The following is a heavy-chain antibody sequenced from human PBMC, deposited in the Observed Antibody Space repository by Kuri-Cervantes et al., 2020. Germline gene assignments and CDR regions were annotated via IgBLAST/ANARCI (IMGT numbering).Heavy chain of an antibody. J-gene: IGHJ4*02. CDR3: ARGVGATQGKYFFDC. CDR2: ISSSSSYI. CDR1: GFTFSSYS. Sequence: GGSLRLSCAASGFTFSSYSMNWVRQAPGKGLEWVSSISSSSSYIYYADSVKGRFTISRDNSQNTLYLQMTSLRAEDTAVYYCARGVGATQGKYFFDCWGQGTLVTVSS. D-gene: IGHD1-1*01. V-gene: IGHV3-21*04.